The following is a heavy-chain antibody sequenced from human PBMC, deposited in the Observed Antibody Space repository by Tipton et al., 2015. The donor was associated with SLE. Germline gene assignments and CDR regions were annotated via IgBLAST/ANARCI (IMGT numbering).Heavy chain of an antibody. CDR2: IYYSGTT. Sequence: TLSLTCTVSGVSITTGGYYWTWIRQLPGKGLEWLGYIYYSGTTHYNPSLKSRGSISVDTSKNQFSLIVSSVTAADTAVYYCAQAHLWGSYRYASDIWGQGTMVTVSS. J-gene: IGHJ3*02. D-gene: IGHD3-16*02. V-gene: IGHV4-31*03. CDR1: GVSITTGGYY. CDR3: AQAHLWGSYRYASDI.